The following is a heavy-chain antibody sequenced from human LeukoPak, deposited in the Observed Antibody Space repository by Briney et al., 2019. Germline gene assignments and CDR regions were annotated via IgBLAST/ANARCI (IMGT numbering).Heavy chain of an antibody. V-gene: IGHV4-59*01. Sequence: PSETLSLTCTVSGGSISSYYWSWIRQPPGKGLECIGYIYYSGSTNYNPSLKSRVTISVDTSKNQFSLKLNSVTTADSAVYYCARAIATAGTGWFDPWGQGTLVTVSS. CDR2: IYYSGST. CDR1: GGSISSYY. J-gene: IGHJ5*02. CDR3: ARAIATAGTGWFDP. D-gene: IGHD6-13*01.